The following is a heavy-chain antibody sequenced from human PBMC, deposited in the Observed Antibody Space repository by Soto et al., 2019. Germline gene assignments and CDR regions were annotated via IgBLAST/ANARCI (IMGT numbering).Heavy chain of an antibody. D-gene: IGHD6-19*01. Sequence: PGGSLRLSCAASGFSFSNYGMTWVRQAPGKGLEWVSRITANGGSTNYADSVKGRFTVSRDNSKNTLFLQMNGLRVGDTAVYYCAKGRAVAGSAMDYWGQGTLVTVSS. CDR3: AKGRAVAGSAMDY. J-gene: IGHJ4*02. V-gene: IGHV3-23*01. CDR1: GFSFSNYG. CDR2: ITANGGST.